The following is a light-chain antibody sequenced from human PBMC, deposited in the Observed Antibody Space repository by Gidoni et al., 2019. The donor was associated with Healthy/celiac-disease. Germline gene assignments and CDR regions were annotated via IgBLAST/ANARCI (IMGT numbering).Light chain of an antibody. CDR2: GAS. V-gene: IGKV3-15*01. J-gene: IGKJ1*01. CDR1: QSVSSN. Sequence: ERGMTQSPATLSVSPGERATFACRASQSVSSNLAWYQQKPGQAPRLLIYGASTRATGIPARFSGSGSGTEFTLTISSLQSEDFAVYYCQQYNNWPPWTFGQGTKVEIK. CDR3: QQYNNWPPWT.